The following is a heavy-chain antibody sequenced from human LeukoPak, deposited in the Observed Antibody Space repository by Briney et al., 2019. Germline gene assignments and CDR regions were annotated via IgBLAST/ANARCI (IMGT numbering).Heavy chain of an antibody. CDR3: AKDLTPINDYAGMDV. V-gene: IGHV3-23*01. J-gene: IGHJ6*02. D-gene: IGHD2-15*01. CDR2: ISGSGGST. CDR1: GFTFSSYA. Sequence: GGSLRLSCAASGFTFSSYAMSWVRQAPGKGLEWVSAISGSGGSTYYLDSVKGRLTISRDNSKNTLFLQMNSLRAEDTAVYYCAKDLTPINDYAGMDVWGQGTTVTVSS.